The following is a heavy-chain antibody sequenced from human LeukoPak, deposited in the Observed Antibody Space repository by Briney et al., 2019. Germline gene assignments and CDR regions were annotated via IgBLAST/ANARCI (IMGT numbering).Heavy chain of an antibody. V-gene: IGHV3-23*01. D-gene: IGHD3-22*01. CDR3: AKSLSSDYYYLDSYFDY. CDR2: ISGSGGST. CDR1: GFTFNNYG. Sequence: GGSLRLSCATSGFTFNNYGLNWVRQAPGKGLEWVSSISGSGGSTFYADSVKGRFTISRDTSKNTVYLQMHSLRAEDTALYYCAKSLSSDYYYLDSYFDYWGQGTPVTVSS. J-gene: IGHJ4*02.